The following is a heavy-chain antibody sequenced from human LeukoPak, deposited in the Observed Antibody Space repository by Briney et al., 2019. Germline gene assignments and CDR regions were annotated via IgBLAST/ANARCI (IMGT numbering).Heavy chain of an antibody. V-gene: IGHV4-4*09. J-gene: IGHJ5*02. CDR1: GGSNNNYW. D-gene: IGHD1/OR15-1a*01. CDR3: ATHWLEATKMYSYWFDP. Sequence: PSETLSLTCSVTGGSNNNYWWSWIRQPPGKGLEWMGYIYRGETTNYNPSLMSRVTLSVDTSKNQISLKLNSVTAADTAVYYCATHWLEATKMYSYWFDPWGQGTLVTVSS. CDR2: IYRGETT.